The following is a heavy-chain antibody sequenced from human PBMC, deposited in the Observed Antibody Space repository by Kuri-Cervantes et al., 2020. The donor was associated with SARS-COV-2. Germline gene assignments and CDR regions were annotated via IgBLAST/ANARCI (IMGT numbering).Heavy chain of an antibody. D-gene: IGHD2-2*01. V-gene: IGHV3-30-3*01. J-gene: IGHJ3*02. CDR2: ISYDGGNK. Sequence: GGSLRLSCEVSGFTFSSYAMHWVRQAPGKGLEWVAVISYDGGNKYYADSVKGRFTISRDNSKNTLYLQMNSLRAEDTAVYYCAREGAISGAFDIWGQGTMVTVSS. CDR1: GFTFSSYA. CDR3: AREGAISGAFDI.